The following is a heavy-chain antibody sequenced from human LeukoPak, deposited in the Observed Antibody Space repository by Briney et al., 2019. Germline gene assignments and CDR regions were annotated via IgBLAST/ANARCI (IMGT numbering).Heavy chain of an antibody. J-gene: IGHJ4*02. CDR3: ARDVGTMVRGVITTHDFDY. CDR1: GYTFTSYD. V-gene: IGHV1-8*01. D-gene: IGHD3-10*01. Sequence: EASVKVSCKASGYTFTSYDINWVRQATGQGLEWMGWMNPNTGNTGSAQKFQGRVTMTRDTSISTAYMELSSLRSEDTAVYYCARDVGTMVRGVITTHDFDYWGQGTLVTVSS. CDR2: MNPNTGNT.